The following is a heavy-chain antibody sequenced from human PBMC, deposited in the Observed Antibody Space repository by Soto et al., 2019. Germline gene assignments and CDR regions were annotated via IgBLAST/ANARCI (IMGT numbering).Heavy chain of an antibody. CDR3: AKANSGDDDEFDY. D-gene: IGHD5-12*01. CDR1: YGSVSGCDYY. CDR2: ICSSGST. Sequence: PSETLSPTCTVSYGSVSGCDYYWGWVRQPPGKGLAWIGSICSSGSTYYNPSLKSRVTISVDTSKNQFSLRLSSVTAADTAVYYCAKANSGDDDEFDYWGQGTLVTVSS. V-gene: IGHV4-39*01. J-gene: IGHJ4*02.